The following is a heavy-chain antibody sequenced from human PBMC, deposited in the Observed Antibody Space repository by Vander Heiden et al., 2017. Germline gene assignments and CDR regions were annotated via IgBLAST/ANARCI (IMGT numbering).Heavy chain of an antibody. V-gene: IGHV3-33*01. Sequence: GESGGGVVQPGRSLRLSCAASGFTFSSYGMHWVRQAPGKGLEWVAVIWYDGSNKYYADSVKGRFTISRDNSKNTLYLQMNSLRAEDTAVYYCARITMVRGAYYYYGMDVWGQGTTVTVSS. CDR2: IWYDGSNK. D-gene: IGHD3-10*01. J-gene: IGHJ6*02. CDR1: GFTFSSYG. CDR3: ARITMVRGAYYYYGMDV.